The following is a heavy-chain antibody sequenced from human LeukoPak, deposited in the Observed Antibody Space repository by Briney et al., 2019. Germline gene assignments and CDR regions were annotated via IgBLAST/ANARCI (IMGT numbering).Heavy chain of an antibody. V-gene: IGHV4-34*01. J-gene: IGHJ6*03. CDR1: GGSFSGYY. CDR3: ARGRYVHRYYYYYYMDV. CDR2: INHSGST. Sequence: SETLSLTCAVYGGSFSGYYWSWIRQPPGKGLEWIGEINHSGSTNYNPSLKSRVTISVDTSKNQFSLKLSSVTAADTAVYYCARGRYVHRYYYYYYMDVWGKGTTVTVSS. D-gene: IGHD3-10*02.